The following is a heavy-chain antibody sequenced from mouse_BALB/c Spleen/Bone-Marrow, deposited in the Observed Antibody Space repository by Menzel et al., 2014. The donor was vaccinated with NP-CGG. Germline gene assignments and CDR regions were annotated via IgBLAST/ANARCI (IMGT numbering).Heavy chain of an antibody. Sequence: EVQRVESGPELVKPGASVKISCKASGYTFTNFNMHWVKQSHGKSLEWIGFISPYIGGTGYNQMFKSKATLTVDSSSSTAYMELRSLTSEDSAVYYCARGRRYDGPYFDYWGQGTTLTVSS. CDR1: GYTFTNFN. V-gene: IGHV1S29*02. J-gene: IGHJ2*01. CDR2: ISPYIGGT. CDR3: ARGRRYDGPYFDY. D-gene: IGHD2-14*01.